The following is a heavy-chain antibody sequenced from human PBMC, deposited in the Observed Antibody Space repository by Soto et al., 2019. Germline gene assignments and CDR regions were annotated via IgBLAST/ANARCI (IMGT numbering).Heavy chain of an antibody. V-gene: IGHV4-39*01. CDR1: GGSISSSSYY. J-gene: IGHJ6*03. Sequence: SETLSLTCTVSGGSISSSSYYWGWIRQPPGKGLEWIGSIYYSGSTYYNPSLKSRVTISVDTSKNQFSLKLSFVTAADTAVYYCARRLMVYAAYYYFYYMDVWGKGTTVTVSS. CDR2: IYYSGST. CDR3: ARRLMVYAAYYYFYYMDV. D-gene: IGHD2-8*01.